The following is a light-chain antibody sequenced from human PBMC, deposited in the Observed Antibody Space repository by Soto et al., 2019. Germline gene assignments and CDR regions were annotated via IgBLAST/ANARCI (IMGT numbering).Light chain of an antibody. V-gene: IGLV2-23*01. CDR1: SSDVGSYNL. CDR3: CSYAGSVV. Sequence: QSALTQPASVSGSPGQSITISCTGTSSDVGSYNLVSWYQQHPGKAPKLMIYEGSKRPSGVSKRFSGSKSGNTASLTISRLQAEDEADYYCCSYAGSVVFGGGTKLTVL. J-gene: IGLJ2*01. CDR2: EGS.